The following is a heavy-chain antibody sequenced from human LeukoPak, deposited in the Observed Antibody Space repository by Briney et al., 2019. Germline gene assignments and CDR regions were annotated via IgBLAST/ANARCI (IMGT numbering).Heavy chain of an antibody. V-gene: IGHV1-69*05. CDR3: ASPTRSSGYYYRFDY. CDR1: GGTFSSYA. J-gene: IGHJ4*02. Sequence: SVKVSCKASGGTFSSYAISWVRQASGQGLEWMGGIIPIFGTANYAQKFQGRVTITTDESTSTAYMELSSLRSEDTAVYYCASPTRSSGYYYRFDYWGQGTLVTVSS. CDR2: IIPIFGTA. D-gene: IGHD3-22*01.